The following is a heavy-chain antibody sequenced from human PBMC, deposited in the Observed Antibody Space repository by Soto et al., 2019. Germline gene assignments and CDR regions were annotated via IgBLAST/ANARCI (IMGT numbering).Heavy chain of an antibody. CDR3: ASLMSSGYYYGMDV. J-gene: IGHJ6*02. Sequence: QVQLVQSGAEVKKPGSSVKVSYKASGGTFSSYTISWVRQAPGQGLEWMGRIIPILGIANYAQKFQGRVTFTADKSTSTAYMELSSLRSEDTAVYYCASLMSSGYYYGMDVWGQGTTVTVSS. V-gene: IGHV1-69*02. D-gene: IGHD3-10*01. CDR1: GGTFSSYT. CDR2: IIPILGIA.